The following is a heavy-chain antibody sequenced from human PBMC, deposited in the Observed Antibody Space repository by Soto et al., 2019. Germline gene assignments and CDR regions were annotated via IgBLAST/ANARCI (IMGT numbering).Heavy chain of an antibody. CDR1: GYTVSSNY. Sequence: GGSLRLSCSASGYTVSSNYMSWVRQAPGKGLEWVSVIYSSGDTTYYADSVRGRFTISRHSSENTLYLQTNSLRLEDTAVYYCASSSGWYRPFDYWGQGTLVTVSS. CDR3: ASSSGWYRPFDY. V-gene: IGHV3-53*04. D-gene: IGHD6-19*01. CDR2: IYSSGDTT. J-gene: IGHJ4*02.